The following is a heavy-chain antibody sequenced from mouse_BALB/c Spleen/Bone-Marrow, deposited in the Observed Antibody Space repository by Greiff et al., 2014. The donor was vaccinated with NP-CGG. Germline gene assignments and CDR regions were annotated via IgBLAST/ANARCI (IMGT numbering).Heavy chain of an antibody. D-gene: IGHD1-1*01. J-gene: IGHJ3*01. Sequence: EVQLQQSGAELVKPGASVKLSCTASGFNIKDTYMHWVKQRPEQGLEWIGRIDPANGNTKYDPNFQGKATITADTSSSTAYLQLSSLTSEDTAVYYCAPYYYGSSQFAYWGQGTLVTVSA. CDR2: IDPANGNT. CDR1: GFNIKDTY. V-gene: IGHV14-3*02. CDR3: APYYYGSSQFAY.